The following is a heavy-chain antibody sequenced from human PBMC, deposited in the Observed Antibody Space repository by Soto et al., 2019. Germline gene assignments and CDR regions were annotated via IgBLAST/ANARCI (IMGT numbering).Heavy chain of an antibody. V-gene: IGHV3-21*01. CDR3: ARDSTTTLTASDC. Sequence: PGGSLRLSCAASGFTFSSYSMNWVRQAPGKGLEWVASISSSSSYIYYADSVKGRLTISRDNAKNSLYLQMNSLRAEDTALYYWARDSTTTLTASDCCRQGSLGTASS. D-gene: IGHD4-17*01. J-gene: IGHJ4*02. CDR2: ISSSSSYI. CDR1: GFTFSSYS.